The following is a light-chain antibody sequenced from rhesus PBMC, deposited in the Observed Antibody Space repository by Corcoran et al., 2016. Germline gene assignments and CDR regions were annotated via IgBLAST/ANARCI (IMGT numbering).Light chain of an antibody. CDR3: QQYSSRPWA. Sequence: DIQMTQSPSSLSASVGDRVTVTCRASQGINTELSWYQQKPGKAPTLLSYAASRLQTGVSSRFSGSGSVTDYTLTISILQPEDVATYYCQQYSSRPWAFGQGTKVEIK. V-gene: IGKV1-94*01. CDR1: QGINTE. J-gene: IGKJ1*01. CDR2: AAS.